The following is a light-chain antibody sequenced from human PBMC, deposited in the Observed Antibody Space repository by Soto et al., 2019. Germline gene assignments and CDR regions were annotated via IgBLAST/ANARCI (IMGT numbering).Light chain of an antibody. CDR2: KVS. Sequence: DVVMTKSPLSLPVTLGQPASISCRSRHSLVYSDGNTYLNWFQQRPGQSPRRLIYKVSNRDSGVPDRFSGSGSGTDFTLKISRVEAEDVGVYYCMQGTHWPPITFGQGTRLEIK. V-gene: IGKV2-30*01. J-gene: IGKJ5*01. CDR1: HSLVYSDGNTY. CDR3: MQGTHWPPIT.